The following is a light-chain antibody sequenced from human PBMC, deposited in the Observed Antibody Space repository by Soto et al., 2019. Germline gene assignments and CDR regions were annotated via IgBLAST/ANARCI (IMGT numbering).Light chain of an antibody. CDR3: SSYRSASTLFV. J-gene: IGLJ1*01. CDR2: DVS. V-gene: IGLV2-14*01. CDR1: SSDVGYYNY. Sequence: QSLLTQPASVSGSPGQSITISCTGTSSDVGYYNYVSWYQQHPGKAPKLMIYDVSNRPSGVSNRFSGSKSGNTASLTISGLQAEDDADYYCSSYRSASTLFVFGSGTKVTVL.